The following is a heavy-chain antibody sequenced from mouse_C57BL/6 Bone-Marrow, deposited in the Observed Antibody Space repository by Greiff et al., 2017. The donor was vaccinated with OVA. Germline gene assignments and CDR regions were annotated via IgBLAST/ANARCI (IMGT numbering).Heavy chain of an antibody. D-gene: IGHD2-4*01. Sequence: EVKLVESGGGLVKPGGSLKLSCAASGFTFSSYAMSWVRQTPEKRLEWVATISDGGSYTYYPDNVKGRFTISRDNAKNNLYLQMSHLKSEDTAMYYCASPYDYPWFAYWGQGTLVTVSA. J-gene: IGHJ3*01. CDR1: GFTFSSYA. V-gene: IGHV5-4*03. CDR3: ASPYDYPWFAY. CDR2: ISDGGSYT.